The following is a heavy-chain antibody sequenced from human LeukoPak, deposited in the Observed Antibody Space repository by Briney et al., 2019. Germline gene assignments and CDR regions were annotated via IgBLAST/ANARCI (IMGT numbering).Heavy chain of an antibody. CDR1: GYTSTSYY. D-gene: IGHD5/OR15-5a*01. J-gene: IGHJ4*02. Sequence: ASVKVSCKASGYTSTSYYMHWVRQAPGQGLEWMGIINPSGGSTSYAQKFQGRVTLTRDTSTSTVYTELSSLRSEDTAVYYCARATLYDYYFNYWGQGTLVTVSS. CDR3: ARATLYDYYFNY. V-gene: IGHV1-46*01. CDR2: INPSGGST.